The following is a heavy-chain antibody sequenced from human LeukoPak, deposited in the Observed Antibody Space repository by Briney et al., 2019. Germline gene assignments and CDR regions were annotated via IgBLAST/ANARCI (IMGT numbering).Heavy chain of an antibody. CDR2: INPSGGST. V-gene: IGHV1-46*01. D-gene: IGHD6-13*01. J-gene: IGHJ5*02. CDR1: GYTFTSYY. CDR3: ARDQHGSWLRRNNWFDP. Sequence: GASVKVSCKASGYTFTSYYMHWVRQAPGQGLEWMGIINPSGGSTSYAQKFQGRVTMTRDMSTSTVYMELSSLRSEDTAVYYCARDQHGSWLRRNNWFDPWGQGTLVTVSS.